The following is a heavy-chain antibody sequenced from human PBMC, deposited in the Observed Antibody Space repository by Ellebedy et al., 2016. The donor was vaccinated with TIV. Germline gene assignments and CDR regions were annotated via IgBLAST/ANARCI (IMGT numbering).Heavy chain of an antibody. Sequence: GESLKISCAASGFTFSSYGMHWVRQAPGKGLEWVAVISYDGSNKYYADSVKGRFTISRDNSKNTLYLQMNSLRAKDTAVYYCAKDRDDYVWGSYFDYWGQGTLVTVSS. J-gene: IGHJ4*02. CDR3: AKDRDDYVWGSYFDY. CDR2: ISYDGSNK. D-gene: IGHD3-16*01. CDR1: GFTFSSYG. V-gene: IGHV3-30*18.